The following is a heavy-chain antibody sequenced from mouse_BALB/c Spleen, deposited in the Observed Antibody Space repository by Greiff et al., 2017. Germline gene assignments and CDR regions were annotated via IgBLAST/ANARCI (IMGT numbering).Heavy chain of an antibody. CDR1: GFSLTSYG. D-gene: IGHD1-1*01. CDR2: IWAGGST. V-gene: IGHV2-9*02. J-gene: IGHJ1*01. Sequence: VKLMESGPGLVAPSQSLSITCTVSGFSLTSYGVHWVRQPPGKGLEWLGVIWAGGSTNYNSALMSRLSISKDNSKSQVFLKMNSLQTDDTAMYYCARGPYSYGSSYPLNFDVWGAGTTVTVSS. CDR3: ARGPYSYGSSYPLNFDV.